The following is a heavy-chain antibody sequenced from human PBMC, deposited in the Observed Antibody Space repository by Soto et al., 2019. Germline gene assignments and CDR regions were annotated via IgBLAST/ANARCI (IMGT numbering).Heavy chain of an antibody. CDR1: GFTLSNAW. D-gene: IGHD6-6*01. CDR3: TTDHASSSRTYYYYYYGMDV. V-gene: IGHV3-15*01. CDR2: IKSKTDGGAT. Sequence: GGSLRLSCAASGFTLSNAWMSWVRQAPGKGLEWVGRIKSKTDGGATDYAAPVKGRFTISRDDSKNTLYLQMNSLKTEDTAVYYCTTDHASSSRTYYYYYYGMDVWGQGTTVTV. J-gene: IGHJ6*02.